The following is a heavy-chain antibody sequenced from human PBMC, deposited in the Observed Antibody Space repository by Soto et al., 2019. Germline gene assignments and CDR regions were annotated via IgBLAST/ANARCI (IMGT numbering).Heavy chain of an antibody. D-gene: IGHD2-2*02. V-gene: IGHV3-21*01. J-gene: IGHJ6*02. Sequence: GSLRLSCAASGFTFSRYSMNWVRQAPGKGLEWVSSISSSSSYIYYADSVKGRFTISRDNAKNSLYLQMNSLRAEDTAVYYCARERGVVPAAIYYYYGMDVWGQGTTVTVSS. CDR3: ARERGVVPAAIYYYYGMDV. CDR1: GFTFSRYS. CDR2: ISSSSSYI.